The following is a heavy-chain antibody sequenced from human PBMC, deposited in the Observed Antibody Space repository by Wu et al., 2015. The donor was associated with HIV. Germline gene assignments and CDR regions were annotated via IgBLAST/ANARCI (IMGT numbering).Heavy chain of an antibody. CDR3: VGRQKYNPANVANFDF. CDR1: GVSFTHYA. CDR2: TIPHFGVI. Sequence: QVQLVQSGAEVKTPGSSVRISCKASGVSFTHYAVNWVRQAPGQRLEWVGGTIPHFGVINPAQKFKDRVRLTADASTTTVFMELSGLEFADTAVYFCVGRQKYNPANVANFDFWGQGTLVTVSS. V-gene: IGHV1-69*12. J-gene: IGHJ4*02. D-gene: IGHD1-14*01.